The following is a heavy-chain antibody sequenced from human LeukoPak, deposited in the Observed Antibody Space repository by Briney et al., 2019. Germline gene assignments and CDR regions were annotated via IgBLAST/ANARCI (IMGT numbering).Heavy chain of an antibody. D-gene: IGHD3-16*01. CDR2: IYYTGST. CDR1: GCSISSYY. CDR3: ARVGGFDP. Sequence: SETLSLTCTVSGCSISSYYWSWIRQPPGKGLEWIGYIYYTGSTNYNPSLKSRVTMSVDTSKNQFSLKLSSVTAADTAVYYCARVGGFDPWGPGTLVTVSS. J-gene: IGHJ5*02. V-gene: IGHV4-59*01.